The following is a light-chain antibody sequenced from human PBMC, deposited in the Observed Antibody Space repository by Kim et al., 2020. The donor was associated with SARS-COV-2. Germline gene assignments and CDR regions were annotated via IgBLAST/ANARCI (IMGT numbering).Light chain of an antibody. Sequence: TLSLSPGERATLSCRASQSVSSYLAWYQQKPGQAPRLLIYDASNRATGIPARFSGSGSGTDFTLTISSLEPEDFAVYYCQQRSSTFGQGTRLEIK. CDR2: DAS. CDR3: QQRSST. J-gene: IGKJ5*01. CDR1: QSVSSY. V-gene: IGKV3-11*01.